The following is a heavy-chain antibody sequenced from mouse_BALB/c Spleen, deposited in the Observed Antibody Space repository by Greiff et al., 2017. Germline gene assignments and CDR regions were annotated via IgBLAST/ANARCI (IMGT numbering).Heavy chain of an antibody. CDR1: GYSITSGYY. J-gene: IGHJ3*01. D-gene: IGHD2-14*01. CDR3: AYRYDGAY. Sequence: EVQLQESGPGLVKPSQSLSLTCSVTGYSITSGYYWNWIRQFPGNKLEWMGYISYDGSNNYNPSLKNRISITRDTSKNQFFLKLNSVTTEDTATYYCAYRYDGAYWGQGTLVTVSA. V-gene: IGHV3-6*02. CDR2: ISYDGSN.